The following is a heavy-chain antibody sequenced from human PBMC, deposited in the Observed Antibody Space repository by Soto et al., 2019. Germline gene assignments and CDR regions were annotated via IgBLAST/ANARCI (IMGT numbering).Heavy chain of an antibody. J-gene: IGHJ4*02. V-gene: IGHV3-21*01. D-gene: IGHD2-2*01. CDR2: ISSSGAYI. CDR3: TRDPINAWHFDN. CDR1: GFTFSDYG. Sequence: VQLVESGGGLVKPGGSLRLTCAASGFTFSDYGMNWVRQAPGKGLEWVSSISSSGAYIFYADSVKGRFTISRDNAKKSLFLEGDRLRGEDTAVYYCTRDPINAWHFDNGGPGTMFTVSS.